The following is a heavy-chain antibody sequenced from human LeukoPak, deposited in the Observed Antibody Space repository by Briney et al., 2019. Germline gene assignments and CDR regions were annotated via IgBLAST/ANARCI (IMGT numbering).Heavy chain of an antibody. CDR3: ARDKVVGATHFDH. Sequence: GGSLRLSCAASGFTFGDYAMHWVRQAPGKGLEWVSGISWNSGSIGYADSVKGRFTISRDNAENSLYLQMNSLRAEDTAVYYCARDKVVGATHFDHWGQGTLVTVSS. V-gene: IGHV3-9*01. CDR1: GFTFGDYA. CDR2: ISWNSGSI. D-gene: IGHD1-26*01. J-gene: IGHJ4*02.